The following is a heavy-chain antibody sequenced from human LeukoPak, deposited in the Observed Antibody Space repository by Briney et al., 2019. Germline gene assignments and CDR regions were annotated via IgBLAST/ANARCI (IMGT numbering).Heavy chain of an antibody. CDR1: GGSFSGYY. CDR3: ARDYSSGWYPLRGGINYFDY. Sequence: PSETLSLTCAVYGGSFSGYYWSWIRQPPGKGLEWIGEINHSGSTNYNPSLKSRVTISVDTSKNQFSLKLSSVTAADTAVYYCARDYSSGWYPLRGGINYFDYWGQGTLVTVSS. CDR2: INHSGST. D-gene: IGHD6-19*01. V-gene: IGHV4-34*01. J-gene: IGHJ4*02.